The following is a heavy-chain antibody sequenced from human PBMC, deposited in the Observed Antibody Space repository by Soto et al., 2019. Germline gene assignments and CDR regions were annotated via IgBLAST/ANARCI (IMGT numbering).Heavy chain of an antibody. D-gene: IGHD3-22*01. CDR2: ISAYNGNT. CDR1: GYTFTSYA. V-gene: IGHV1-18*04. J-gene: IGHJ4*02. Sequence: ASVKVSCKASGYTFTSYAIGWVRQAPGQGLEWMGCISAYNGNTNYAQKLQGRVTMTTDTSTSTAYMELRSLRSDDTAVYYCARVGRQYFYDGFPVYGGQGTLVPVSS. CDR3: ARVGRQYFYDGFPVY.